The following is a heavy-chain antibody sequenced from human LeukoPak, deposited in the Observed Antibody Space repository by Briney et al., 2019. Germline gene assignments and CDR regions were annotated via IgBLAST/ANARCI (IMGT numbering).Heavy chain of an antibody. CDR3: ARGWPYY. Sequence: GGSLRLSCEASGFTFSSYGMHWVRQAPGKGLEWVAIIAYDGSYENYGDSVKGRFTISRDNSKNTLYLQMNSLRAEDTAVYYCARGWPYYWGQGTMVTVSS. CDR2: IAYDGSYE. J-gene: IGHJ4*02. V-gene: IGHV3-33*05. D-gene: IGHD2-15*01. CDR1: GFTFSSYG.